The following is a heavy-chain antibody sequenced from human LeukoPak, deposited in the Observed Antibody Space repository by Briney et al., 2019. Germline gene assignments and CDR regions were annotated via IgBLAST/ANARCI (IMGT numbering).Heavy chain of an antibody. CDR3: ARGRLGYRPSDAFDI. D-gene: IGHD3-9*01. Sequence: GGSLRLSCAASGFTFKSYDMHWVRQAAGEGPEWVSAINTAGDTYYQGSVKGRFTISRDNSKNTLYLQMNSLRAEDTAVYYCARGRLGYRPSDAFDIWGQGTMVTVSS. CDR1: GFTFKSYD. V-gene: IGHV3-13*01. J-gene: IGHJ3*02. CDR2: INTAGDT.